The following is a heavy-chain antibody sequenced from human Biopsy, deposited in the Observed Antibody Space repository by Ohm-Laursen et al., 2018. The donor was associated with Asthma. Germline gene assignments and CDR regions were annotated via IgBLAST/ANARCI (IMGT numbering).Heavy chain of an antibody. CDR2: INPNSGGT. CDR1: GYTFIGCH. CDR3: ARGQKSAGDRWFDP. D-gene: IGHD6-13*01. J-gene: IGHJ5*02. V-gene: IGHV1-2*06. Sequence: EASVKVSCKASGYTFIGCHIHWMRQAPGQGLEWMGRINPNSGGTNYAQKFQGRVTMTRDTSISTAYMEVSRLRSDDTAVYYCARGQKSAGDRWFDPWGPGTLVTVSS.